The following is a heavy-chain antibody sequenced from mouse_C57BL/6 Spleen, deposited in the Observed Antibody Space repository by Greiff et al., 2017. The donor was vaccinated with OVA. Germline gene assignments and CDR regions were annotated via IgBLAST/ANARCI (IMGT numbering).Heavy chain of an antibody. Sequence: VQLKESGPELVKPGASVKISCKASGYSFTGYYMNWVKQSPEKSLEWIGEINPSTGGTTYNQKFKAKATLTVDKSSSTAYMQLKSLTSEDSAVYYCARGRNSFDYWGQGTTLTVSS. J-gene: IGHJ2*01. D-gene: IGHD2-1*01. CDR2: INPSTGGT. CDR1: GYSFTGYY. V-gene: IGHV1-42*01. CDR3: ARGRNSFDY.